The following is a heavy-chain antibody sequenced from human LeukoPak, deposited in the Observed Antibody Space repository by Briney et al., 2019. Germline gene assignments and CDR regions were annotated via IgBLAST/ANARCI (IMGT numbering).Heavy chain of an antibody. Sequence: GGSLRLSCAASGFTFSNAWMTWVRQAPGKGLEWVAVIYYDGSKKHYADSVEGRFTISRDNSKNTLYLQMNSLRVEDTAVYYCARGPDGYNSHFDYWGQGALVTVSS. CDR1: GFTFSNAW. CDR2: IYYDGSKK. J-gene: IGHJ4*02. CDR3: ARGPDGYNSHFDY. V-gene: IGHV3-30-3*01. D-gene: IGHD5-24*01.